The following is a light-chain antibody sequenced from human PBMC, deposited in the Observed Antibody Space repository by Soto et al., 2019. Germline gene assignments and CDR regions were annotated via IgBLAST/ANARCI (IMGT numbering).Light chain of an antibody. CDR2: GAT. J-gene: IGKJ4*01. Sequence: DIQMTQSPSSLSASVGDRVTITCRASQTITTYLNWYQQRPGKAPKLLIFGATALQGGVPSRFSGSGSGTDFTLTISSLQPEDFAVYYCQQYSNWPPLTFGGGTKVDIK. CDR1: QTITTY. CDR3: QQYSNWPPLT. V-gene: IGKV1-39*01.